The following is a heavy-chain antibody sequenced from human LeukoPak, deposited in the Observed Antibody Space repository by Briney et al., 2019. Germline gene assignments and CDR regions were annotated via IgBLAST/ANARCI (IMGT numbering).Heavy chain of an antibody. V-gene: IGHV3-74*01. CDR1: GFTFKNYW. Sequence: GGSLRLSCAASGFTFKNYWMHWVRQAPGKGPVWVSRINDDGSSTSYADSVKGRFTISRDNSKNTLYLQMNSLRAEDTAVYYCARVAVALQGAFDIWGQGTMVTVSS. CDR3: ARVAVALQGAFDI. D-gene: IGHD6-19*01. CDR2: INDDGSST. J-gene: IGHJ3*02.